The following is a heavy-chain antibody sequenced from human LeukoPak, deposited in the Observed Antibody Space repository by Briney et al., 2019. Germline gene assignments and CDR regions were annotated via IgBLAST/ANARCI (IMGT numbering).Heavy chain of an antibody. J-gene: IGHJ6*02. CDR2: INPSGGST. Sequence: ASVKVSCKASGYTFTSYYMHWVRQAPGQGLEWMGIINPSGGSTSYAQKFQGRVTMTRDTSTSTVYMELSSLRSEDTAVYYCARDLQLWFYYYYGMDVWGQGTTVTVSS. CDR1: GYTFTSYY. CDR3: ARDLQLWFYYYYGMDV. D-gene: IGHD5-18*01. V-gene: IGHV1-46*01.